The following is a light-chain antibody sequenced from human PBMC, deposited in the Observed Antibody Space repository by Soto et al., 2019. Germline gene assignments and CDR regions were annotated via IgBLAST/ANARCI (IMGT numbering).Light chain of an antibody. CDR2: DVG. J-gene: IGLJ2*01. V-gene: IGLV2-14*03. Sequence: QSALTQPASVSGSLGQSITISCTGTSSDVGGYDYVSWCQQHPGKVPKLMIYDVGNRPSGVSKRFSGSKSGNTASLTISGLQAEDEADYYCSSYTSSGVVFGGGTQLTVL. CDR1: SSDVGGYDY. CDR3: SSYTSSGVV.